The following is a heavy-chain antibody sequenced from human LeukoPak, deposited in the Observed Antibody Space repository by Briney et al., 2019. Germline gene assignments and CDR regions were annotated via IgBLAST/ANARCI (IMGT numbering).Heavy chain of an antibody. CDR3: ARDMRSGYGDYRL. CDR2: ISSRSSYI. J-gene: IGHJ4*02. Sequence: GGSLRLSCAASGFTFSSYSMNWVRQAPGKGPEWVSSISSRSSYIYYADSVKGRFTISRDNAQNSLYLQMNSLRAEDTAVYYCARDMRSGYGDYRLWGQGTLVTVSS. CDR1: GFTFSSYS. D-gene: IGHD4-17*01. V-gene: IGHV3-21*01.